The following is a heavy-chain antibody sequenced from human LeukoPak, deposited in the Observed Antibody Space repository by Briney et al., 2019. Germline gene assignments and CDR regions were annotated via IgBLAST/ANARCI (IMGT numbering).Heavy chain of an antibody. CDR3: ARDSNWYPVDY. Sequence: PGGSLGLSCAASGFTFSNYWMTWVRQAPGKGLEWVANIKSDGSEENYVDSVKGRFTISRDNAKNSLFLQMNSLRAEDTAVYYCARDSNWYPVDYWGQGTLVTVSS. CDR1: GFTFSNYW. J-gene: IGHJ4*02. D-gene: IGHD6-13*01. V-gene: IGHV3-7*01. CDR2: IKSDGSEE.